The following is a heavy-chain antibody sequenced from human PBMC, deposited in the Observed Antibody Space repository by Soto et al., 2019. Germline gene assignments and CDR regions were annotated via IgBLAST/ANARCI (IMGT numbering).Heavy chain of an antibody. Sequence: EVQLVESGGGLVKPGGSLRPSCAASDFTITNAWLNWVRQAPGKGLEWVGRIKTKAEGGATDYAAPLKGRFTISRDDSRNTLFLQMNSLKTEDTAVYYWTTGSVEGVWGQGATVTVSS. CDR1: DFTITNAW. D-gene: IGHD2-15*01. CDR3: TTGSVEGV. CDR2: IKTKAEGGAT. V-gene: IGHV3-15*07. J-gene: IGHJ6*02.